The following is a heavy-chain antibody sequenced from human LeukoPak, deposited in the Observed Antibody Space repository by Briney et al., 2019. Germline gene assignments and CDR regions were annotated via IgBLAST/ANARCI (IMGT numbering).Heavy chain of an antibody. D-gene: IGHD3-3*01. CDR3: ARADDVGDFDY. J-gene: IGHJ4*02. CDR2: IYYSGST. Sequence: PSETLSLTCAVYGGSFSGYYWSWIRQPPGKGLEWIGSIYYSGSTYYNPSLKSRVTISVDTSKNQFSLKLSSVTAADTAVYYCARADDVGDFDYWGQGTLVTVSS. V-gene: IGHV4-34*01. CDR1: GGSFSGYY.